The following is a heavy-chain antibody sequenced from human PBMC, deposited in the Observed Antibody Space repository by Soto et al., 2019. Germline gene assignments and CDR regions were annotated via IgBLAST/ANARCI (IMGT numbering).Heavy chain of an antibody. D-gene: IGHD2-2*01. CDR2: ISYDGSNK. V-gene: IGHV3-30*18. CDR3: AKVVGDIVVVPAAMRPLYYMDV. CDR1: GFTFSSYG. Sequence: QVQLVESGGGVVQPGRSLRLSCAASGFTFSSYGMHWVRQAPGKGLEWVAVISYDGSNKYYADSVKGRFTISRDNSKNTLYLQMNSVRAEDTAVYYCAKVVGDIVVVPAAMRPLYYMDVWGKGTTVTVSS. J-gene: IGHJ6*03.